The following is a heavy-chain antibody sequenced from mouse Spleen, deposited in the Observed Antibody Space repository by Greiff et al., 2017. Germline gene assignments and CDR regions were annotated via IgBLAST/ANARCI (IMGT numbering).Heavy chain of an antibody. CDR2: IYPYNGGT. CDR3: ARDPIYYGSSPYAMDY. CDR1: GYTFTDYN. D-gene: IGHD1-1*01. Sequence: EVKVVESGPELVKPGASVKISCKASGYTFTDYNMHWVKQSHGKSLEWIGYIYPYNGGTGYNQKFKSKATLTVDNSSSTAYMELRSLTSEDSAVYYCARDPIYYGSSPYAMDYWGQGTSVTVSS. J-gene: IGHJ4*01. V-gene: IGHV1S29*02.